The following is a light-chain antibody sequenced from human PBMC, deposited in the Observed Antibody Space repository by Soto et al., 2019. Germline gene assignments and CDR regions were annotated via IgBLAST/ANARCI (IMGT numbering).Light chain of an antibody. CDR2: DAS. CDR3: HQRSNWPFT. V-gene: IGKV3-11*01. CDR1: QSVSRY. J-gene: IGKJ4*01. Sequence: ELVLTQSPATLSLSPGGSATLSCRASQSVSRYLAWYQQKPGQPLRLLIYDASKRAAGIPARFSGSGSGTDFTLTISSLEPEDFAVYYCHQRSNWPFTFGGGTKLEIK.